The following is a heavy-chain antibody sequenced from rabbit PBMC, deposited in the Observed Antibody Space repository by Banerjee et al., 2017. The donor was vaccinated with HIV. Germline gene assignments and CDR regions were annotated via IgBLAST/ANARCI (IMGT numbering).Heavy chain of an antibody. D-gene: IGHD4-2*01. Sequence: QEQLKETGGGLVQPGGSLTLSCKASGFDLSSSYWICWVRQAPGKGLEWIACIDGVSSGRTYYANWAKGRFTISKTSSTTVTLQMTSLTAADTATYFCARDLYAGSGLWGQGTLVTVS. CDR2: IDGVSSGRT. CDR1: GFDLSSSYW. J-gene: IGHJ4*01. V-gene: IGHV1S45*01. CDR3: ARDLYAGSGL.